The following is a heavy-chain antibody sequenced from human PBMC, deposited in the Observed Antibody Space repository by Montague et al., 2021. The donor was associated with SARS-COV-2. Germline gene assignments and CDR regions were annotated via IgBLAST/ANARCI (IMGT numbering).Heavy chain of an antibody. J-gene: IGHJ4*02. D-gene: IGHD3-9*01. CDR2: IYSNDEK. CDR3: AHLIRYYDIFTGIPFDY. V-gene: IGHV2-5*08. Sequence: PALVKPTQTLTLTCTFSGFSLSNTRMSVGWIRQPPGKALEWVAVIYSNDEKRYSPSLRNRLTITKDTAKNQVVLSLTYVDPVDTATYYCAHLIRYYDIFTGIPFDYWGQGSQVTVSS. CDR1: GFSLSNTRMS.